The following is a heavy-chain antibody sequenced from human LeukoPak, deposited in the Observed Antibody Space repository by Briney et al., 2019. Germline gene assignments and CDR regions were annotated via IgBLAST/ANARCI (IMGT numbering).Heavy chain of an antibody. CDR1: GFTFSSYA. J-gene: IGHJ4*02. V-gene: IGHV3-30*04. Sequence: GGSLRLSCAASGFTFSSYAMHWVRQAPGKGPEWVAVISYDGSNKYYADSVKGRFTISRDNSKNTLYLQMNSLRAEDTAVYYCARVPTNYYDSSGYSLLTGYFDYWGQGTLVTVSS. D-gene: IGHD3-22*01. CDR2: ISYDGSNK. CDR3: ARVPTNYYDSSGYSLLTGYFDY.